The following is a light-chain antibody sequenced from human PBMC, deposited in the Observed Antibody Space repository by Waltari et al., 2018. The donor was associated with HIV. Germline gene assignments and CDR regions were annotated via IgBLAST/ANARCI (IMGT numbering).Light chain of an antibody. CDR3: CSYAGSSTLV. CDR2: EVS. J-gene: IGLJ2*01. CDR1: TSDVGSYKP. V-gene: IGLV2-23*02. Sequence: QSALTQPASVSGSPGQSLTISCTGHTSDVGSYKPLPWYQQHPGKAPKLMIYEVSKRPSGVSNRFSGSKSGNTASLTISGLQAEDEAYYYCCSYAGSSTLVFGGGTKLTVL.